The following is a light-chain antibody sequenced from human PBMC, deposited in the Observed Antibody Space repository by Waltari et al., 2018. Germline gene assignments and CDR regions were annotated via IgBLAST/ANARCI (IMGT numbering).Light chain of an antibody. CDR2: GAS. CDR3: QQYNNWPPWT. J-gene: IGKJ1*01. Sequence: IVMTQPPATLSVSPGERATLSCRASQSVSSNLAWYQQKPGQAPRLLIYGASTRATGIPARLSGSGSGTEFTLTISSLQSEDFAVYYCQQYNNWPPWTFGQGTKVEIK. V-gene: IGKV3-15*01. CDR1: QSVSSN.